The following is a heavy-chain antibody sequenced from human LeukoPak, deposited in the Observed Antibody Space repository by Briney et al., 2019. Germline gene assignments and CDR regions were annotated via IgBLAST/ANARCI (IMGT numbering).Heavy chain of an antibody. CDR2: INHSGST. CDR1: GFTFSDYY. V-gene: IGHV4-34*01. CDR3: ARGRDYYDSSGYYFY. Sequence: GSLRLSCAASGFTFSDYYMSWIRQAPGKGLEWIGEINHSGSTNYNPSLKSRVTISVDTSKNQFSLKVSSVTAADTAVYYCARGRDYYDSSGYYFYWGQGTLVTVSS. J-gene: IGHJ4*02. D-gene: IGHD3-22*01.